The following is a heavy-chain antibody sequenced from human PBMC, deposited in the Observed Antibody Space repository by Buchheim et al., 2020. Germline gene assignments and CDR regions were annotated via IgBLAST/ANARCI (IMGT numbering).Heavy chain of an antibody. CDR1: GFTFSSYS. J-gene: IGHJ3*02. Sequence: EVQLVESGGGLVQPGGSLRLSCAASGFTFSSYSMNWVHQAPGKGLEWVSYISSSSSTIYYADSVKGRFTISRDNAKNSLYLQMNSLRAEDTAVYYCARDLGGYYDSSGYPPGAFDIWGQGT. V-gene: IGHV3-48*01. CDR3: ARDLGGYYDSSGYPPGAFDI. D-gene: IGHD3-22*01. CDR2: ISSSSSTI.